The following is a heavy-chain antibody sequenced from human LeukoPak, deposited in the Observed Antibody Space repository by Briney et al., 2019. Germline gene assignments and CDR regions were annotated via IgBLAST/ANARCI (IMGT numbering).Heavy chain of an antibody. Sequence: QAGGSLRLSCAASGFTFEDYAMHWVRQAPGKGLEWVSGISWNSGSIGYADSVKGRFTISRDNAKNSLYLQMNSLRAEDTALYYCAKAPQTTVVTLGYFDLWGRGTLVTVSS. D-gene: IGHD4-17*01. CDR1: GFTFEDYA. CDR2: ISWNSGSI. V-gene: IGHV3-9*01. J-gene: IGHJ2*01. CDR3: AKAPQTTVVTLGYFDL.